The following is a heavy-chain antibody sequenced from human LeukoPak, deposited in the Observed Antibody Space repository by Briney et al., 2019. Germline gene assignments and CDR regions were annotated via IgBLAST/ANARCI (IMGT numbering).Heavy chain of an antibody. Sequence: SETLSLTCTVSGGSISSSSYYWGWIRQSPGKGLEWIGSIYYSGSTYYNPSLKSRVTISVDTSKNQFSLKLSSVTAADTAVYYCARCYYGSGSYYHMDVWGQGTTVTVSS. CDR2: IYYSGST. J-gene: IGHJ6*02. CDR3: ARCYYGSGSYYHMDV. D-gene: IGHD3-10*01. V-gene: IGHV4-39*01. CDR1: GGSISSSSYY.